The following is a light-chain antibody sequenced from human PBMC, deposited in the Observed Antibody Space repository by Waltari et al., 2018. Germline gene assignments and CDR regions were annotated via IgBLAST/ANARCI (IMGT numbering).Light chain of an antibody. CDR3: QHYLRLPVT. J-gene: IGKJ1*01. CDR2: GAS. V-gene: IGKV3-20*01. CDR1: QSVTRA. Sequence: EIVLTQSPGTLSLSPGESATLSCRTSQSVTRALAWYQQKPGQAPRLLIYGASNRATGIPDRFSGSGSGTDFSLTISSLEPEDFAVYYCQHYLRLPVTFGQGTKVAVK.